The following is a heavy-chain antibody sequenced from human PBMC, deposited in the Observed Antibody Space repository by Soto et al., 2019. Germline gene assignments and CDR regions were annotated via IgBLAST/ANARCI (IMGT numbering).Heavy chain of an antibody. V-gene: IGHV3-9*01. CDR2: INWNSGSI. D-gene: IGHD6-13*01. CDR3: VKDESINWYSGHFRH. J-gene: IGHJ1*01. Sequence: GGSLRLSCAASGFTFDDYAMHWVRQVPGKCLEWVSGINWNSGSIGYGFSVKGRFAISRDNDKNSLHLQMNSLSAEDTAFYYCVKDESINWYSGHFRHWGQGNLVTVSS. CDR1: GFTFDDYA.